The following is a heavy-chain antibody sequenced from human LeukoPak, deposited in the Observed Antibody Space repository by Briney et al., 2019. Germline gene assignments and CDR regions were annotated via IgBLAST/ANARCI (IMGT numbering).Heavy chain of an antibody. D-gene: IGHD2-2*01. J-gene: IGHJ1*01. CDR2: IYSGGST. Sequence: PGGSLRLSCAASGFTVRSNSTSWVRQAPGKGLEWVSVIYSGGSTYYADSVNGRFTISRDSSKNTLYLQMNSLRAEDTAVYYCASAREYCISTNCYEYFQHWGQGTLVTVSS. CDR1: GFTVRSNS. CDR3: ASAREYCISTNCYEYFQH. V-gene: IGHV3-53*01.